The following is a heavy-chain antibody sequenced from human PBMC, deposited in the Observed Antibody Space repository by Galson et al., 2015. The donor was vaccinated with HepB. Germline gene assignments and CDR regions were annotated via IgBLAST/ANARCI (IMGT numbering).Heavy chain of an antibody. CDR3: ARVRSSGPGYYFDY. CDR2: ISYDGSNK. V-gene: IGHV3-30*04. CDR1: GFTFSSYA. Sequence: SLRLSCAASGFTFSSYAMHWVRQAPGKGLEWVAVISYDGSNKYYADSVKGRFTISRDNSKNTLYLQMNSLRAEDTAVYYCARVRSSGPGYYFDYWGQGTQVTVSS. D-gene: IGHD6-19*01. J-gene: IGHJ4*02.